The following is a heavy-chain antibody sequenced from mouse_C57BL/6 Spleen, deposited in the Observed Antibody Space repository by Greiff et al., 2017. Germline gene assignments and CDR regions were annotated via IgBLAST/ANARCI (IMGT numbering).Heavy chain of an antibody. CDR3: ARLLEAYAMDY. J-gene: IGHJ4*01. CDR2: INPNNGGT. V-gene: IGHV1-26*01. CDR1: GYTFTDYY. Sequence: VQLQQSGPELVKPGASVKISCKASGYTFTDYYMNWVKQSHGKSLEWIGDINPNNGGTSYNQKFKGKATLTVDKSSSTAYMELRSLTSEDSAVYYCARLLEAYAMDYWGQGTSVTVSS. D-gene: IGHD2-1*01.